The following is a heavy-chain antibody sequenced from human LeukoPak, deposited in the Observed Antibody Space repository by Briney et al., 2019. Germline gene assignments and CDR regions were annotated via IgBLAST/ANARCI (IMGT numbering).Heavy chain of an antibody. CDR1: GFTFSSYE. CDR3: ARDRSNYYGRSYYMDV. D-gene: IGHD3-10*01. J-gene: IGHJ6*03. V-gene: IGHV3-48*03. CDR2: ISSSGKTI. Sequence: PGGSLRLSCEASGFTFSSYEMNWVRRAPGKGLEWVSFISSSGKTIYYADSVKGRFTISRDNAKNSLYLQMNSLRAEDTAVYYCARDRSNYYGRSYYMDVWGKGTTVTVSS.